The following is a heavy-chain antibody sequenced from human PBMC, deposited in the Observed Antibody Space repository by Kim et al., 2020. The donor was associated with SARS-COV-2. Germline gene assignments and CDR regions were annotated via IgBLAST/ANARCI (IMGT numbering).Heavy chain of an antibody. J-gene: IGHJ4*02. V-gene: IGHV4-31*03. CDR3: ARGQGLITMIVVVVGAFDY. D-gene: IGHD3-22*01. Sequence: SETLSLTCTVSGGSISSGGYYWSWISQHPGKGLEWIGYIYYSGSTYYNPSLKSRVTISVDTSKNQFSLKLSSVTAADTAVYYCARGQGLITMIVVVVGAFDYWGQGTLVTVSS. CDR1: GGSISSGGYY. CDR2: IYYSGST.